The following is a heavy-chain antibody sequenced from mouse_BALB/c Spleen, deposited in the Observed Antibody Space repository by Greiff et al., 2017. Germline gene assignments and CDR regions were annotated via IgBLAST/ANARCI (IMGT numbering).Heavy chain of an antibody. J-gene: IGHJ2*01. Sequence: EVKLMESGGGLVQPGGSRKLSCAASGFTFSSFGMHWVRQAPEKGLEWVAYISSGSSTIYYADTVKGRFTISRDNPKNTLFLQMTSLRSEDTAMYYCARGAYGNYVSDYWGQGTTLTVSS. CDR2: ISSGSSTI. CDR3: ARGAYGNYVSDY. CDR1: GFTFSSFG. V-gene: IGHV5-17*02. D-gene: IGHD2-1*01.